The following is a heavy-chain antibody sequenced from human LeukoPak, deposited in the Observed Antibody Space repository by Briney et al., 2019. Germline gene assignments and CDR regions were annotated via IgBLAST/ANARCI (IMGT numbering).Heavy chain of an antibody. D-gene: IGHD2-21*02. J-gene: IGHJ3*02. CDR1: GFTFSNAW. CDR3: TTGGGDDPGAFDI. CDR2: IKSKTDGGTT. V-gene: IGHV3-15*01. Sequence: GGSLRLSCAAPGFTFSNAWMSWVRQAPGKGLEWVGRIKSKTDGGTTDYAAPVKGRFTISRDDSKNTLYLQMNSLKTEDTAVYYCTTGGGDDPGAFDIWGQGTMVTVSS.